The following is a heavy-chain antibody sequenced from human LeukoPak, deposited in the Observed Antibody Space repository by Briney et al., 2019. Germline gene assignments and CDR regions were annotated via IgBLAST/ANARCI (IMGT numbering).Heavy chain of an antibody. CDR2: ISSRATAI. CDR3: ARDYSYDYYFDY. D-gene: IGHD5-12*01. J-gene: IGHJ4*02. CDR1: GFTFSSYE. V-gene: IGHV3-48*03. Sequence: GGSLRLSCAASGFTFSSYEMNWVRQAPGKGLEWVSYISSRATAIYYADSVKGRFTISRDNAKNSLYLQMNSLRAEDTAVYYCARDYSYDYYFDYWGQGTLVTVSS.